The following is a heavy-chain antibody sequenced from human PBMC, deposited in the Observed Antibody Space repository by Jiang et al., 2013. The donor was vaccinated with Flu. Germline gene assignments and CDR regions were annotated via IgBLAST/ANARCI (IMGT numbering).Heavy chain of an antibody. Sequence: VQLVESGAEVKMPGASVKVSCKASGYTFTDYYIHWLRQAPGQGLEWMGWINPNTGGTNYAQKFQGWVTMTWDTSISTAYMELNRLKSDDTAVYYCARSYSSGTTANLYFDYWGRGTLVTVSS. V-gene: IGHV1-2*04. D-gene: IGHD3-10*01. CDR3: ARSYSSGTTANLYFDY. J-gene: IGHJ4*02. CDR1: GYTFTDYY. CDR2: INPNTGGT.